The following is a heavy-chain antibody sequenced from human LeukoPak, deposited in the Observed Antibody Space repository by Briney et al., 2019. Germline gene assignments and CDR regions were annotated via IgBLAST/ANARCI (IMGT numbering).Heavy chain of an antibody. D-gene: IGHD2-2*01. CDR1: GYTLTSYG. V-gene: IGHV1-18*01. CDR3: ARDKAGGGVVVPAASSQYGMDV. CDR2: ISAYNVNT. J-gene: IGHJ6*02. Sequence: GASVKVSCKASGYTLTSYGISWVRPAPGQGLEWMGWISAYNVNTNYAQKLQGRVTMTTDTSTSTASMELRSLRSDDTAVYYCARDKAGGGVVVPAASSQYGMDVWGQGTTVTVSS.